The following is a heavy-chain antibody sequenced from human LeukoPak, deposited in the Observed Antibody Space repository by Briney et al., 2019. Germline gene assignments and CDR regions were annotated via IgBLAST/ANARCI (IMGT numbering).Heavy chain of an antibody. Sequence: GASVKVSCKASGYTFTNYNINWVRQAPGQGLEWMGWISAYNGNTNYAQKLQGRVTMTTDTSTSTAYMELRSLRSDDTAVYYCVRVLQEYYDFWSGYLRPLDYWGQGTLVTVSS. CDR1: GYTFTNYN. D-gene: IGHD3-3*01. V-gene: IGHV1-18*01. CDR3: VRVLQEYYDFWSGYLRPLDY. J-gene: IGHJ4*02. CDR2: ISAYNGNT.